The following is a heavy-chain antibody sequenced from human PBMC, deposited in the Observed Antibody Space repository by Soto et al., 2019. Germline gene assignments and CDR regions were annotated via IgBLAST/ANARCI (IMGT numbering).Heavy chain of an antibody. CDR2: IYYSGST. CDR1: GGSISSYY. D-gene: IGHD6-13*01. Sequence: PSETLSLTCTVSGGSISSYYWSWIRQPPGKGLEWIGYIYYSGSTNYNPSLKSRVTISVDTSKNQFSLKLSSVTAADTAVYYCARTKSIAAADAFDIWGQGTMVTVSS. J-gene: IGHJ3*02. V-gene: IGHV4-59*08. CDR3: ARTKSIAAADAFDI.